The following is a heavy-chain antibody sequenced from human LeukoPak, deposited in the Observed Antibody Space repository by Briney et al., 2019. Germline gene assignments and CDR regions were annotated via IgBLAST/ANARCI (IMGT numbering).Heavy chain of an antibody. V-gene: IGHV4-34*01. CDR1: GGSFSGYY. Sequence: SETLSLTCAVYGGSFSGYYWSWIRQPPGKGLEWIGEINHSGSTNYNPSLKSRVTISVDTSKNQFSLKLSSVTAADTAVDYCARAIRWSYFAYWGQGPLVPVSS. D-gene: IGHD3-10*01. CDR3: ARAIRWSYFAY. J-gene: IGHJ4*02. CDR2: INHSGST.